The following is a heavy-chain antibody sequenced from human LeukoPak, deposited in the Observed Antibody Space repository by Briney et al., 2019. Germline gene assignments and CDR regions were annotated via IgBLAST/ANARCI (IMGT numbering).Heavy chain of an antibody. V-gene: IGHV3-23*01. J-gene: IGHJ4*02. Sequence: GGSLRLSCAASGLAFSNYAMNWVRQASGKGLEWVSGITDSGRKTYYADSVKGRFSISRDNSKNTVYLQMSDLRAEDTAVYYCAKITKATTPNYWGQGTLVTVSS. CDR3: AKITKATTPNY. CDR1: GLAFSNYA. D-gene: IGHD3-10*01. CDR2: ITDSGRKT.